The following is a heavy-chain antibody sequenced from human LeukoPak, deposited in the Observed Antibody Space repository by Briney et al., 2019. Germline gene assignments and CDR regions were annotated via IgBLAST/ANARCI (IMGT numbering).Heavy chain of an antibody. CDR2: IQSDGSKT. V-gene: IGHV3-30*02. CDR1: GFSFSNYG. D-gene: IGHD2-15*01. Sequence: GGSLRLSCAASGFSFSNYGMHWVRQVPGKGLEWVALIQSDGSKTYSADSVKGRFTISRDNPRNTLYLQMNRLRPEDTAVYYCAKRYCKSATCRSDMDAWGQGTTVTVSS. CDR3: AKRYCKSATCRSDMDA. J-gene: IGHJ6*02.